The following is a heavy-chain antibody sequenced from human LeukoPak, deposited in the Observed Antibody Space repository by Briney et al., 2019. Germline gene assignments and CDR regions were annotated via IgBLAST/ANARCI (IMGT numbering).Heavy chain of an antibody. CDR1: GGSISSYY. CDR3: ARDLITGTTTAFDI. J-gene: IGHJ3*02. CDR2: IYYSGST. D-gene: IGHD1-7*01. Sequence: SETLSLTCTVSGGSISSYYWSWIRQPPGKGLEWIGYIYYSGSTNYNPSLKSRVTISVDTSKNQFSLKLSSVTAADTAVYYCARDLITGTTTAFDIWGQGTMVTVSS. V-gene: IGHV4-59*01.